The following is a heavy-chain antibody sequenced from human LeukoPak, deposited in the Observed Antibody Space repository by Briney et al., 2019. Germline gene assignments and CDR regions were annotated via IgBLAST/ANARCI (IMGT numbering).Heavy chain of an antibody. CDR1: GFTFTNYG. CDR3: ARVEATNGRRYYYYSMDV. J-gene: IGHJ6*03. Sequence: GGSLRLSCAVSGFTFTNYGMHWVRQTAGKGLEWVAFIRYVGGDKYYGDSVKGRFTISRDNSKNTLYLGMNSLRPDDTAVYFCARVEATNGRRYYYYSMDVWGKGTTVTVSS. D-gene: IGHD2-15*01. CDR2: IRYVGGDK. V-gene: IGHV3-30*02.